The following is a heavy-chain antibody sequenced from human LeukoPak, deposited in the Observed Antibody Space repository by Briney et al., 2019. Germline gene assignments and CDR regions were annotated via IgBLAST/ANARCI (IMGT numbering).Heavy chain of an antibody. CDR1: GYSINNGYY. CDR2: IYYSGIT. V-gene: IGHV4-38-2*02. CDR3: ARHRGKGGPFDY. J-gene: IGHJ4*02. D-gene: IGHD2-21*01. Sequence: SETLSLTCTVSGYSINNGYYWGWIRQPPGKGLEWIGSIYYSGITYYNPSLKSRVTISVDTSKNQFSLKLSSVTAADTAVYYCARHRGKGGPFDYWGQGTLVTVSS.